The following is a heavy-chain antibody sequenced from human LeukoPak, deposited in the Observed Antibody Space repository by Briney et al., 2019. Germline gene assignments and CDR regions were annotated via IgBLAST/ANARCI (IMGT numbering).Heavy chain of an antibody. CDR1: GFSFDDYG. CDR2: INWNGGST. V-gene: IGHV3-20*01. J-gene: IGHJ4*02. Sequence: GGSLRLSCAASGFSFDDYGMSWVRQAPGKGLEWVSGINWNGGSTAYADSVKGRFTISRDNAKSSLYMQMNSLRAEDTALYHCARGRYYLGGVIVTGPIPPDDWGQGTLVTVSS. D-gene: IGHD3-16*02. CDR3: ARGRYYLGGVIVTGPIPPDD.